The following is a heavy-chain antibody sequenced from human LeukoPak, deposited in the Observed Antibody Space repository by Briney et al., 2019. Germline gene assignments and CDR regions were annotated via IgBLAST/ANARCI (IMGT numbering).Heavy chain of an antibody. D-gene: IGHD3-3*01. CDR3: ARTPYDFWSGYYLTIDYFDY. CDR1: GVSFSGYY. J-gene: IGHJ4*02. V-gene: IGHV4-34*01. Sequence: PSETLSLTCAVYGVSFSGYYWSWIRQPPGKGLEWIGEINHSGSTNYNPSLKSRVTMSVDTSKNQFSLKLSSVTAADTAVYYCARTPYDFWSGYYLTIDYFDYWGQGTLVTVSS. CDR2: INHSGST.